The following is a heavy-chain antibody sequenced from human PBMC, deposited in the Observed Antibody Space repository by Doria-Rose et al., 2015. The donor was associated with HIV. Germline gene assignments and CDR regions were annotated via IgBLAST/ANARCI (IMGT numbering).Heavy chain of an antibody. CDR2: ICSYDER. J-gene: IGHJ4*02. CDR3: ARIKSSRWYHKYYFDF. Sequence: QESGPVLVKPTETLTLTCTVSGVSLSSPGMGVSWIRQPPGRALEWLANICSYDERSYKTSLKSRLTVSRSTSKSQVVLTMTDMDPVDTATYYCARIKSSRWYHKYYFDFWGQGTLVIVSA. CDR1: GVSLSSPGMG. V-gene: IGHV2-26*01. D-gene: IGHD6-13*01.